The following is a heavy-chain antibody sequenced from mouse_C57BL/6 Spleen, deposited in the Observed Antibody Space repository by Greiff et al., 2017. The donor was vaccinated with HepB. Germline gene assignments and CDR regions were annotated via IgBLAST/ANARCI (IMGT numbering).Heavy chain of an antibody. CDR2: IYPSDSET. Sequence: VQLQQSGAELVRPGSSVKLSCKASGYTFTSYWMDWVKQRPGQGLEWIGNIYPSDSETHYNQKFKDKATLTVDKSPSTAYMQLSSLTSEDSAVYYCARMYYYYGSSYVGGWYFDVWGTGTTVTVSS. CDR3: ARMYYYYGSSYVGGWYFDV. CDR1: GYTFTSYW. D-gene: IGHD1-1*01. V-gene: IGHV1-61*01. J-gene: IGHJ1*03.